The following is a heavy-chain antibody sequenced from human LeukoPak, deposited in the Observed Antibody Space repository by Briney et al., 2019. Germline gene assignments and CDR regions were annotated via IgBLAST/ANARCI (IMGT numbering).Heavy chain of an antibody. CDR2: IYPGDSDT. D-gene: IGHD2-15*01. CDR3: ARQGPGVVAAAYNWFDS. Sequence: GESLKISCKGSGYSFTSYWIGWVRQMPGKGLEWMGIIYPGDSDTRYSPSFQGQVTISADKSISTAYLQWSSLKASDTAMYCCARQGPGVVAAAYNWFDSWGQGTLVAVSS. J-gene: IGHJ5*01. V-gene: IGHV5-51*01. CDR1: GYSFTSYW.